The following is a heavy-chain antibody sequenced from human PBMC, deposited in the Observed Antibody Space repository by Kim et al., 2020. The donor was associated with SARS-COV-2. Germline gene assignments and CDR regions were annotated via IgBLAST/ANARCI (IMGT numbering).Heavy chain of an antibody. J-gene: IGHJ6*02. CDR2: INAGNGNT. V-gene: IGHV1-3*01. CDR3: ARSYGDPDYYYYGMDV. CDR1: GYTFNNYA. D-gene: IGHD4-17*01. Sequence: VKVSCKASGYTFNNYAIHWVRQAPGQRLEWMGWINAGNGNTKSSQKFQGRVTITRDTSASTAYMELSSLRSEDTAVYYCARSYGDPDYYYYGMDVWGQGTTVTVSS.